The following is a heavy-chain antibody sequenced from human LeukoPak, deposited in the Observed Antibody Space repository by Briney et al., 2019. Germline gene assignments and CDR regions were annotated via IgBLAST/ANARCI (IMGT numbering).Heavy chain of an antibody. Sequence: GGSLRLSCAASGFTFSDYYMSWVRQAPGGGLGWEGFIRSRAYGATTEYAGSVKGRFTISRDDSKSVAYLQMNSLKREDITVYYCSRADYYGSGSPISLVVWGKGTTVTVS. D-gene: IGHD3-10*01. J-gene: IGHJ6*03. V-gene: IGHV3-49*04. CDR3: SRADYYGSGSPISLVV. CDR1: GFTFSDYY. CDR2: IRSRAYGATT.